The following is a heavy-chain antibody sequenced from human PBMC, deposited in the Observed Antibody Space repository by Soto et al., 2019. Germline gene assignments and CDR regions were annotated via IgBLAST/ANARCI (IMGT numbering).Heavy chain of an antibody. Sequence: QVQLVQSGAEVMKPGSSVTVSCKASGGTFSSYTISWWRQAPGQGLEWMGRIIPISGIAKHAQKFQGRVTVTADKSTGTAYMEMSSLRSEDTAVYYCANPPRYWGQGTLVTVSS. CDR2: IIPISGIA. V-gene: IGHV1-69*02. CDR1: GGTFSSYT. J-gene: IGHJ4*02. CDR3: ANPPRY.